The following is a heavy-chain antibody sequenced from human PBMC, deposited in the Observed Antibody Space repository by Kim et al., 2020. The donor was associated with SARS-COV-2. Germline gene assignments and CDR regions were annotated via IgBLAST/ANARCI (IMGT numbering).Heavy chain of an antibody. D-gene: IGHD3-10*01. Sequence: ASVKVSCKVSGYTLTELSMHWVRQAPGKGLEWMGGFDPEDGETIYAQKFPGRVTMTEDTYTDTAYMELSSLRSEDPAVYYCSTEVPYYYGSGSSEYFGLW. CDR2: FDPEDGET. CDR1: GYTLTELS. CDR3: STEVPYYYGSGSSEYFGL. J-gene: IGHJ2*01. V-gene: IGHV1-24*01.